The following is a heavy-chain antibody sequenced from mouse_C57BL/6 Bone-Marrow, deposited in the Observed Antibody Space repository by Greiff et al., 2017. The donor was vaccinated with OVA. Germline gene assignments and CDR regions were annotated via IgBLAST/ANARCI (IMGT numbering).Heavy chain of an antibody. V-gene: IGHV2-9-1*01. J-gene: IGHJ4*01. CDR2: IWTGGGT. CDR3: ARKRAYYGPYYAMDY. D-gene: IGHD2-10*01. Sequence: VQLQQSGPGLVAPSQSLSITCTVSGFSLTSYAISWVRQPPGKGLEWLGVIWTGGGTNYNSALKSRLSISKDNYKSQVFIKMNSLQTDDTARYYGARKRAYYGPYYAMDYWGQGTSVTVSS. CDR1: GFSLTSYA.